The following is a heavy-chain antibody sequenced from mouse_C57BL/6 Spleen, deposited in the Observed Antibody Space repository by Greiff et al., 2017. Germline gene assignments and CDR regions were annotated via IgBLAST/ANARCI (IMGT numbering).Heavy chain of an antibody. V-gene: IGHV1-53*01. CDR2: INPSNGGT. CDR3: ARSTGSSGYFDV. CDR1: GYTFTSYW. Sequence: VQLQQPGTELVKPGASVKLSCKASGYTFTSYWMHWVKQRPGQGLEWIGNINPSNGGTNYNEKFKSKATLTVDKSSSPAYMQLSSLTSEDSAVYCCARSTGSSGYFDVWGTGTTVTVSS. J-gene: IGHJ1*03. D-gene: IGHD1-1*01.